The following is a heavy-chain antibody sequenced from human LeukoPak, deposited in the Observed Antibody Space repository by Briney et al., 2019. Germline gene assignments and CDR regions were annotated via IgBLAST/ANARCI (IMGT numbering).Heavy chain of an antibody. CDR1: GYNFTTYA. CDR2: IFAGTGIT. Sequence: GASVKVSCKASGYNFTTYAIHWVRQAPGQRLEWMGWIFAGTGITQYSQKFQGRVTFTRDTSANAAYMEVSSLRSEDTALYFCARTSGSGSFYTNWGQGTLVTASS. CDR3: ARTSGSGSFYTN. J-gene: IGHJ4*02. D-gene: IGHD3-10*01. V-gene: IGHV1-3*01.